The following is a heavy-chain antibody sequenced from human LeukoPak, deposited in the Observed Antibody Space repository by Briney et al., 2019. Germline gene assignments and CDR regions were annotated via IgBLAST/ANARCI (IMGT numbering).Heavy chain of an antibody. CDR3: ARDLVGAFDY. CDR2: ISSSSSYI. D-gene: IGHD1-26*01. CDR1: GFTFSSYS. J-gene: IGHJ4*02. V-gene: IGHV3-21*01. Sequence: KTGGSLRLSCAASGFTFSSYSMNWVRQAPGKGLEWVSSISSSSSYIYYADSVKGLFTISRDNAKNSLYLQMNSLRAEDTAAYYCARDLVGAFDYWGQGTLVTVSS.